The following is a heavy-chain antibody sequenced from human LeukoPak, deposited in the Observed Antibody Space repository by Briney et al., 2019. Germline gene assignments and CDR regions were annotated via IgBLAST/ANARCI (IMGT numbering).Heavy chain of an antibody. D-gene: IGHD3-22*01. CDR2: INPNSGGT. Sequence: ASVKGSCKASGYTFTGYYMHWVRHAPGQGLEWMGWINPNSGGTNYAQKFQGRGTMTRDTSISTAYMELSRLRSDDTAVYYCARDRGRRLYYYDSSGYYPEDYRGQGTLVTVSS. CDR1: GYTFTGYY. CDR3: ARDRGRRLYYYDSSGYYPEDY. J-gene: IGHJ4*02. V-gene: IGHV1-2*02.